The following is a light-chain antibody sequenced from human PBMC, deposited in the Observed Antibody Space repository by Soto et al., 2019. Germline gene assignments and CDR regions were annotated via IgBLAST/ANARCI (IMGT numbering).Light chain of an antibody. CDR3: QQSYITPPVT. CDR2: AAS. Sequence: DIQMTQSPSSLSASVGDRVTITCRASQSISRYLNWYQQKPGKAPKLLIYAASSLQGGVPSRFSGSGSGTDFTLTISSLQPEDFATYYCQQSYITPPVTFGQGTKLEIK. J-gene: IGKJ2*01. V-gene: IGKV1-39*01. CDR1: QSISRY.